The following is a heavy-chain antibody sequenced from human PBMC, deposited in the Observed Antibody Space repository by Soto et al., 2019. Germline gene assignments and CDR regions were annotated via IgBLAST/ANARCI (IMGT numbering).Heavy chain of an antibody. CDR3: ARGQYQLRRIDY. J-gene: IGHJ4*02. CDR1: GGSISSGGYS. CDR2: IYHSGST. V-gene: IGHV4-30-2*01. Sequence: PSETLSLTCAVSGGSISSGGYSWSWIRQPPGKGLEWIGYIYHSGSTYYNPSLKSRVTISVDRSKNQFSLKLSSVTAADTAVYYCARGQYQLRRIDYWGQGTLVSVSS. D-gene: IGHD2-2*01.